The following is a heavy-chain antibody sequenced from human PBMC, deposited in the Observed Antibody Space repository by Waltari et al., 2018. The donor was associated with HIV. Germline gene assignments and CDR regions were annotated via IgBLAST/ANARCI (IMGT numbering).Heavy chain of an antibody. CDR2: LSDDGKHD. V-gene: IGHV3-30*01. CDR3: TRDDSGWDY. Sequence: QVQLVESGGDMVQPGGSLRLSCEASGYTFSDYAMNWVRQAPGKGLEWVALLSDDGKHDLYADSVKGRFTISRDNSKNTLYLQLNSLTTEDTAMYYCTRDDSGWDYWGQGTLVTVSS. J-gene: IGHJ4*02. CDR1: GYTFSDYA. D-gene: IGHD6-19*01.